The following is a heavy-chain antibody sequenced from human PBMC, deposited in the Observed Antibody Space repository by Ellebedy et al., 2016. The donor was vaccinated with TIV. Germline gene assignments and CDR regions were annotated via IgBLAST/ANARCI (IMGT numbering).Heavy chain of an antibody. Sequence: ASVKVSCKVSGYTLTELSMHWVRQAPGKGLEWMGGFDPEDGETIYAQKFQGRVNMTEDTSTDTAYMELTSLRSEETAVYYCATEGMDTSTFDYWGQGTLVTVSS. D-gene: IGHD5-18*01. CDR2: FDPEDGET. CDR3: ATEGMDTSTFDY. V-gene: IGHV1-24*01. CDR1: GYTLTELS. J-gene: IGHJ4*02.